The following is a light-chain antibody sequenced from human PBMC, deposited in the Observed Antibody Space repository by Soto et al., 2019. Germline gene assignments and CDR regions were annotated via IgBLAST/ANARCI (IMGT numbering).Light chain of an antibody. V-gene: IGLV2-8*01. CDR1: SSDVGGYNY. Sequence: QSVLNQPPSASGSPGQSVTISCTGTSSDVGGYNYVSWYQQYPGRAPKLMIYEVTKRPSGVPDRFSGSKSGNTASLTVSGLQAEDEADYYCSSYAASNNFYFVFGGGTKLTV. J-gene: IGLJ3*02. CDR2: EVT. CDR3: SSYAASNNFYFV.